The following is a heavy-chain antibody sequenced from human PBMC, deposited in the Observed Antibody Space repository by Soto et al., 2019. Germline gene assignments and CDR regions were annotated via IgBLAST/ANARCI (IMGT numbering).Heavy chain of an antibody. Sequence: QVQLVESGGGVVQPGRSLRLSCAASGFTFSSYAMHWVRQAPGKGLEWVAVISYDGSNKYYADSVKGRFTISRDNSKNTLYLQMNSLRAEDTAVYYCARGVYSSSPSDYWGQGTLVTVSS. CDR2: ISYDGSNK. CDR3: ARGVYSSSPSDY. J-gene: IGHJ4*02. D-gene: IGHD6-6*01. CDR1: GFTFSSYA. V-gene: IGHV3-30-3*01.